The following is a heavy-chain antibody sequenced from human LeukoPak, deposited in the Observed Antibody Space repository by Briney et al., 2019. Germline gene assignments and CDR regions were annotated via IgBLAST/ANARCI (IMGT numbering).Heavy chain of an antibody. J-gene: IGHJ3*02. CDR1: GGSISTYY. Sequence: SQTLSLTCTVSGGSISTYYWSWIRQPPGKGLEWIAYIYYSGSAKYNPSLKSRVTTSVDTSKNQFSLKLSSVTAADTAVYYCARHSVTPGTEYAFDIWGQGTMVTVSS. V-gene: IGHV4-59*08. D-gene: IGHD6-13*01. CDR2: IYYSGSA. CDR3: ARHSVTPGTEYAFDI.